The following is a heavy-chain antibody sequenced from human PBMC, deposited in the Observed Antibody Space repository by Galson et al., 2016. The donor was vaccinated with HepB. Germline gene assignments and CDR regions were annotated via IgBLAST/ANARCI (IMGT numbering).Heavy chain of an antibody. J-gene: IGHJ4*02. V-gene: IGHV3-33*01. Sequence: SLRLSCAVSGFTFDTYGIHWVRQAPGKRLQWVAVVWNAGDIHSYADSVKGRFTISRDKSKNMVFLHMDSLRVDDTALYYCAGDRGQGSQLDSWGQGTLVTVSS. CDR3: AGDRGQGSQLDS. CDR1: GFTFDTYG. CDR2: VWNAGDIH. D-gene: IGHD1-1*01.